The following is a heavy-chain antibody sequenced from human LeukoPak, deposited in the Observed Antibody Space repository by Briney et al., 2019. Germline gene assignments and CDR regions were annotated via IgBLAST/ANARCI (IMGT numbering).Heavy chain of an antibody. Sequence: ASVKVSCKASGYTFTSYYMHWVRQAPGQELEWMGIINPSGGSTSYAQKFQGRVTMTRDTSTSTVYMELSSLRSEDTAVYYCARSIAAAGSLPNWGQGTLVTVSS. CDR2: INPSGGST. CDR1: GYTFTSYY. J-gene: IGHJ4*02. V-gene: IGHV1-46*01. CDR3: ARSIAAAGSLPN. D-gene: IGHD6-13*01.